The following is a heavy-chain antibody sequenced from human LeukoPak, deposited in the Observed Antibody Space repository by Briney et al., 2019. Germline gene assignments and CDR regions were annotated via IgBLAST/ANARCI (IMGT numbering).Heavy chain of an antibody. D-gene: IGHD6-13*01. V-gene: IGHV3-74*01. CDR3: AREEHRLAAAGTSAFDL. CDR1: GFTFSDYW. J-gene: IGHJ3*01. Sequence: GGSLRLSCAASGFTFSDYWMHWVRQAPRKGLAWVSHINIDGGLTNYADSVKGRFTVSRDNARNTLYLQMSSLRAEDTAIYFCAREEHRLAAAGTSAFDLGGQGTLVTVSP. CDR2: INIDGGLT.